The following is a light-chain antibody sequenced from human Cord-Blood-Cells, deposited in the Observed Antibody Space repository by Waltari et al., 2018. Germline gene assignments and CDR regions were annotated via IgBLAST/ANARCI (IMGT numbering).Light chain of an antibody. V-gene: IGLV1-47*01. Sequence: VTISCSGSSSNIGSNYVYWYQQLPGTAPKLLIYRNNQRPSGVPDRFSGSKSGTSASLAISGLRSEDEADYYCAAWDDSLSGYVFGTGTKVTVL. CDR1: SSNIGSNY. CDR3: AAWDDSLSGYV. J-gene: IGLJ1*01. CDR2: RNN.